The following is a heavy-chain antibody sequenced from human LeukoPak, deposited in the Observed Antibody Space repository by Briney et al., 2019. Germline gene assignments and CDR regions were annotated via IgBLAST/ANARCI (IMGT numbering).Heavy chain of an antibody. Sequence: GGSLRLSCAASGFTFSSYGMHWVRQAPGKGLEWVAFIRYDGSNKYYADSVKGRFTISRDNSKNTLYLQMNSLRAEDTAVYYCAGYYDSSGYRDAFDIWGQGTMVTVSS. D-gene: IGHD3-22*01. CDR2: IRYDGSNK. CDR3: AGYYDSSGYRDAFDI. J-gene: IGHJ3*02. V-gene: IGHV3-30*02. CDR1: GFTFSSYG.